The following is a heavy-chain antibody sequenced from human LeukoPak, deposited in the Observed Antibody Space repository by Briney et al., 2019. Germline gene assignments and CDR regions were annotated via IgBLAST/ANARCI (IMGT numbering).Heavy chain of an antibody. Sequence: ASQTLSLTCTVSGGSISSGGYYWSWIRQPPGKGLEWIGYIYHSGSTYYNPSLKSRVTISVDRSKNQFSLKLSSVTAADTAVYYCARENAVDSRFPDAFDIWGQGTMVTVSS. J-gene: IGHJ3*02. CDR1: GGSISSGGYY. D-gene: IGHD5-12*01. CDR2: IYHSGST. V-gene: IGHV4-30-2*01. CDR3: ARENAVDSRFPDAFDI.